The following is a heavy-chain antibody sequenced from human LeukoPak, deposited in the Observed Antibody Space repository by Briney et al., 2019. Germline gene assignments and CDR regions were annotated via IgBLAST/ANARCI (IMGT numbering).Heavy chain of an antibody. Sequence: PSQTLSLTCTVSGGSISSGGYYWSWIRQHPGKGLEWIGYIYYSGSTYYNPSLKSRVTISVDTSKNQFSLKLSSVTAADTAVYYRARLSSSWYGTFDYWGQGTLVTVSS. CDR1: GGSISSGGYY. CDR3: ARLSSSWYGTFDY. D-gene: IGHD6-13*01. J-gene: IGHJ4*02. V-gene: IGHV4-31*03. CDR2: IYYSGST.